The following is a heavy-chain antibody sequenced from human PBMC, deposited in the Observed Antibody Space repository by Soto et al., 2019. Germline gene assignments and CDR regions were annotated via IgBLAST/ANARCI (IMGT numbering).Heavy chain of an antibody. V-gene: IGHV1-18*01. CDR2: VSPKSGNT. D-gene: IGHD1-1*01. Sequence: QVQLVQSGAEVRKPGASVKVSCKASGYTFTNFHFNWVRQAPGQGLEWMGWVSPKSGNTDYARKVQSRVTMTTDTSTRTAYMELRGLRSDDTAVYYCARGRTVSSIGPLLVWGQGTLVSVSS. J-gene: IGHJ1*01. CDR1: GYTFTNFH. CDR3: ARGRTVSSIGPLLV.